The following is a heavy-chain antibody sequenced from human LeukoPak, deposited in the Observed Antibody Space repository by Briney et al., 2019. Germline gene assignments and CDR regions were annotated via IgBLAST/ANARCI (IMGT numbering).Heavy chain of an antibody. CDR3: ARDGGTY. D-gene: IGHD1-1*01. J-gene: IGHJ4*02. Sequence: SVKGRFTISRDNAKNSLYLQMNSLGAEDTAVYYCARDGGTYWGQGTLVTVSS. V-gene: IGHV3-11*06.